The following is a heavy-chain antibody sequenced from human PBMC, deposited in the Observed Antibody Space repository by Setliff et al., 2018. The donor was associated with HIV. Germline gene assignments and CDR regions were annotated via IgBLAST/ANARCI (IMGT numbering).Heavy chain of an antibody. Sequence: TLSLTCAVYGGPFSGYYWSWIRQPPGKGLEWIGEINHSGSTNYNPSLKSRVTISIDTSKNQLSLKLRSVTAADTAVYYCARIGSGWSVGWFDPWGQGILVTVSS. D-gene: IGHD6-13*01. V-gene: IGHV4-34*01. CDR1: GGPFSGYY. CDR3: ARIGSGWSVGWFDP. CDR2: INHSGST. J-gene: IGHJ5*02.